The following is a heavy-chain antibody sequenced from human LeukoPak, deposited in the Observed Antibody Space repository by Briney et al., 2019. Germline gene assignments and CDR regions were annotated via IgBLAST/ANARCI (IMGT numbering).Heavy chain of an antibody. V-gene: IGHV3-73*01. CDR3: TRLGNGVY. CDR2: IRSKANSYAT. CDR1: GFTFSGSA. Sequence: GGSLRLSCAASGFTFSGSAMHWVRQASGKGLEWVGRIRSKANSYATAYAASVKGRSTISRDDSKNTAYLQMNSLKTEDTAVYYCTRLGNGVYWGQGTLVTVSS. D-gene: IGHD3-10*01. J-gene: IGHJ4*02.